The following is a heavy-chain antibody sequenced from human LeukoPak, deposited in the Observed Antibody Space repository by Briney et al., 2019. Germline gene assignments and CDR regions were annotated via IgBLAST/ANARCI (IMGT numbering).Heavy chain of an antibody. CDR2: IRYDGSNK. CDR1: GFTFSSYG. V-gene: IGHV3-30*02. CDR3: ASPYYYDSSGDY. D-gene: IGHD3-22*01. Sequence: GGSLRLSCAASGFTFSSYGMHWVRQAPGKGLEWVAFIRYDGSNKYYADSVKGRFTISRDNSKNTLYLQMNSLRAEDTAVYYCASPYYYDSSGDYWGQGTLVTVSS. J-gene: IGHJ4*02.